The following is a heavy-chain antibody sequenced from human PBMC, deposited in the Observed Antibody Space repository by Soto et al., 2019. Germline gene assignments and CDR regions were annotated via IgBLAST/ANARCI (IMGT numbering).Heavy chain of an antibody. CDR3: AIGMTTVTTPPSYYYGMDV. V-gene: IGHV1-69*13. CDR1: GGTFSSYA. Sequence: ASVKVSCKASGGTFSSYAISWVRQAPGQGLEWMGGIIPIFGTANYAQKFQGRVTITADESTSTAYMELSSLRSEDTAVYYCAIGMTTVTTPPSYYYGMDVWGQGTTVTVSS. D-gene: IGHD4-4*01. CDR2: IIPIFGTA. J-gene: IGHJ6*02.